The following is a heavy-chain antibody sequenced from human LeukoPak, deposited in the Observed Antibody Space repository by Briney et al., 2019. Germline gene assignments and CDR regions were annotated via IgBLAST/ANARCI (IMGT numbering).Heavy chain of an antibody. V-gene: IGHV1-69*13. CDR2: IIPIFGTA. D-gene: IGHD2-2*02. CDR3: ARPEHGCSSTSCYRDYYYYYGMDV. CDR1: GGTFSSYA. Sequence: SVKVSCKASGGTFSSYAISWVRQAPGQGLEWMGGIIPIFGTANYAQKFQGRVTFTADESTSTAYMELSSLRSEDTAVYYCARPEHGCSSTSCYRDYYYYYGMDVWGQGTTVTVSS. J-gene: IGHJ6*02.